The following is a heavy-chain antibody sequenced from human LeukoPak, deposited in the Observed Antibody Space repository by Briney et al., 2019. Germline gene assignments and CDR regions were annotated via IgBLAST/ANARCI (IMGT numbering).Heavy chain of an antibody. CDR1: GFTFSDYG. CDR2: IWYDGSKK. Sequence: GGSLRLSCAASGFTFSDYGIHWVRQAPGQGLEWVALIWYDGSKKYYADSVNGRFTNSRDNTKTTLYLQLNSLRADDTAVYYCARAHSSSSTFDLWGQGTLVTVSS. CDR3: ARAHSSSSTFDL. D-gene: IGHD6-6*01. J-gene: IGHJ4*02. V-gene: IGHV3-33*01.